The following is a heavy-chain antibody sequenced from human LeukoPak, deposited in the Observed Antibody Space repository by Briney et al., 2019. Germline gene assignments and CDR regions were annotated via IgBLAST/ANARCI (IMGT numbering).Heavy chain of an antibody. V-gene: IGHV3-7*01. Sequence: PGGSLRLSCAASGFTFSSYWMSWVRQAPGKGLEWVANIKQDGSEKYYVDSVKGRFTISRDNAKNSLYLQMNSLRAEDTAVYYCARKASHYYDSSEAGYFDYWGQGTLVTVSS. CDR3: ARKASHYYDSSEAGYFDY. CDR1: GFTFSSYW. CDR2: IKQDGSEK. J-gene: IGHJ4*02. D-gene: IGHD3-22*01.